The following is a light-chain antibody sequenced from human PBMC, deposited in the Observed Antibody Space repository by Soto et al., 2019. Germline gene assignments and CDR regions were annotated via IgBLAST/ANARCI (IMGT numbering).Light chain of an antibody. CDR3: QEYGSSLALT. V-gene: IGKV3-20*01. J-gene: IGKJ4*01. CDR2: GAS. CDR1: PGITSAF. Sequence: IVLTQSPNTLSVSPGDRATLSCRASPGITSAFLAWYQQMPGQAPRLLIYGASTRATGIPDRFTGSGSGTDFTLTISRLEPEDFAVYYCQEYGSSLALTFGGGTKVEI.